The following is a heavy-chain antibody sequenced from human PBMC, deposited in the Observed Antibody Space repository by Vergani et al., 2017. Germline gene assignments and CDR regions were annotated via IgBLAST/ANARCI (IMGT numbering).Heavy chain of an antibody. CDR1: GYTFTGYY. J-gene: IGHJ6*02. CDR3: ARDLVVGATYYYYGMDV. Sequence: QVQLVQSGAEVKKPGASVKVSCKASGYTFTGYYMHWVRQAPGQGLEWMGWINPNSGGTNYAQKVQGRVTMTRDMSISTAYMELSRLRSEDTAVYYCARDLVVGATYYYYGMDVWGQGTTVTVSS. CDR2: INPNSGGT. V-gene: IGHV1-2*02. D-gene: IGHD1-26*01.